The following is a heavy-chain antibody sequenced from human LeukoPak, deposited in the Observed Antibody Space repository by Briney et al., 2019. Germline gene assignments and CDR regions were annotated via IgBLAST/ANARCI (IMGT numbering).Heavy chain of an antibody. CDR1: GFTFSSYS. CDR2: ISSSSSST. J-gene: IGHJ4*02. CDR3: ARTAYYDSSGYYVPYFDY. D-gene: IGHD3-22*01. Sequence: PGGSLRLSCAASGFTFSSYSMNWVRQAPGKGLEWVSYISSSSSSTYYADSVKGRFTISRDNAKNSLYLQMNSLRAEDTAVYYCARTAYYDSSGYYVPYFDYWGQGTLVTVSS. V-gene: IGHV3-48*01.